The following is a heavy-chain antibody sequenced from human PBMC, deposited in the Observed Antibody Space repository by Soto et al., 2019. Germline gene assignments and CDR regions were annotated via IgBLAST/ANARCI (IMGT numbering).Heavy chain of an antibody. Sequence: GGALRLSCAASGFTFSNYAMSWVRQAPGKGLEWISTISGSGGSTYYADSVKGRFTISRDNSKNTLYLQMNSLRAEDTAVYYCAKGQSTYYDFWSRYYDWFDPWGQGTLVTVSS. CDR2: ISGSGGST. J-gene: IGHJ5*02. V-gene: IGHV3-23*01. CDR3: AKGQSTYYDFWSRYYDWFDP. D-gene: IGHD3-3*01. CDR1: GFTFSNYA.